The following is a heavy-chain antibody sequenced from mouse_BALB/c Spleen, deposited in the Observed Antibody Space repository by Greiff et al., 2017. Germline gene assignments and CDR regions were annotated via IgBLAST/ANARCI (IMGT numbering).Heavy chain of an antibody. CDR3: ARSGYGSSYGDY. CDR2: IYPGDGDT. D-gene: IGHD1-1*01. V-gene: IGHV1-87*01. J-gene: IGHJ2*01. Sequence: QVQLQQSGAELARPGASVKLSCKASGYTFTSYWMQWVKQRPGQGLEWIGAIYPGDGDTRYTQKFKGKATLTADKSSSTAYMQLSSLASEDSAVYYCARSGYGSSYGDYWGQGTTLTVSS. CDR1: GYTFTSYW.